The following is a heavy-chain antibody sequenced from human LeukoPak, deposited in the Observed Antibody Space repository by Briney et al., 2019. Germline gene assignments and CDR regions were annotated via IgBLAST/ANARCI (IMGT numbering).Heavy chain of an antibody. V-gene: IGHV3-23*01. CDR2: ISGSGDST. Sequence: TGGSLRLSCAASGFTFSNYGMSWVRQAPGKGLEWVSSISGSGDSTYYADSVKGRFTISRDNSKNTLYLQMNSLRAEDTAVYYCARGIDSGYWGQGTLVTVSS. CDR1: GFTFSNYG. CDR3: ARGIDSGY. D-gene: IGHD3-9*01. J-gene: IGHJ4*02.